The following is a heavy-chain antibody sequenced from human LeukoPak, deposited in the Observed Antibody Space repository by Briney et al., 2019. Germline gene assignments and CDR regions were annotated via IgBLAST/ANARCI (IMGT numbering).Heavy chain of an antibody. CDR1: GFTFSSYS. Sequence: GGSLILSCAASGFTFSSYSMNWVRQAPGEGLEWVSSISSSSSYIYYADSVKGRFTISRDNAKNSLYLQMNSLRAEDTAVYYCANFSPASSGWYLGAFDIWGQGTMVTVSS. CDR3: ANFSPASSGWYLGAFDI. J-gene: IGHJ3*02. D-gene: IGHD6-19*01. CDR2: ISSSSSYI. V-gene: IGHV3-21*01.